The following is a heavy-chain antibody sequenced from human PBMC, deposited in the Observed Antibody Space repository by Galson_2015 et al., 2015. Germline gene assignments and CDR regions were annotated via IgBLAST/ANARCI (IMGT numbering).Heavy chain of an antibody. CDR2: IYHSGST. J-gene: IGHJ6*02. CDR3: ARLGPRVVGSTYGMDV. D-gene: IGHD1-26*01. Sequence: ETLSLTCAVSGSSIVSTNWWSWVRQSPGKGLEWIGEIYHSGSTNYNPSLKSRFTISVDKSRNQFSLKVNFVTAADTAVYFCARLGPRVVGSTYGMDVWGRGTTVIVSS. V-gene: IGHV4-4*01. CDR1: GSSIVSTNW.